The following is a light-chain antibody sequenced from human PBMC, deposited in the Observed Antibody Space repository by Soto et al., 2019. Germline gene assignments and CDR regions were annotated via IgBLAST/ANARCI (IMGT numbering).Light chain of an antibody. CDR3: QQYGTPRFT. CDR2: GAS. J-gene: IGKJ3*01. Sequence: IVLTQSPGTLSLSPGERATLSCGASQSVTNNFLAWYQQKPGQAPRLLIYGASSRATGVPDRFSGSGSGTDFTLTISRLEPGDFAGYYCQQYGTPRFTFGPGTKVDIK. CDR1: QSVTNNF. V-gene: IGKV3-20*01.